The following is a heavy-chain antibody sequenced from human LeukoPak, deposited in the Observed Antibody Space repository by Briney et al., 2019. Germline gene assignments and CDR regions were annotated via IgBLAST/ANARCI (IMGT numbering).Heavy chain of an antibody. CDR3: ASHLIKNWFDP. CDR1: GGTFSSYA. J-gene: IGHJ5*02. CDR2: ISAYNGNT. V-gene: IGHV1-18*01. D-gene: IGHD5-24*01. Sequence: ASVKVSCKASGGTFSSYAINWVRQAPGQGLEWMGWISAYNGNTHYAQKLQGRVTMTTDTSTSTVYMELRSLRSDDTAVYYCASHLIKNWFDPWGQGTLVTVSS.